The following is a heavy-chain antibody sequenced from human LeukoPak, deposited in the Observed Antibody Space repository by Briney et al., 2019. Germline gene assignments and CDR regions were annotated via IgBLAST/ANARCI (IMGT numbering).Heavy chain of an antibody. V-gene: IGHV3-30*18. J-gene: IGHJ4*02. CDR1: GFTFTCCV. D-gene: IGHD3-3*01. CDR3: AKWSGNRPLYYFDY. CDR2: ISSSGRNSK. Sequence: GTSLRLSCATSGFTFTCCVMHWVRQASGKRLEWVAAISSSGRNSKYYASSVKGRFTISRDNSKNTVYLQMNSLRADDTAVYYCAKWSGNRPLYYFDYWGQGTLVTVSS.